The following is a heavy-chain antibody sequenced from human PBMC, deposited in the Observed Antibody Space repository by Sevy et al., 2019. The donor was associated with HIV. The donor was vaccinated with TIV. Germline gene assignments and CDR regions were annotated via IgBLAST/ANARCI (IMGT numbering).Heavy chain of an antibody. CDR2: IRFDGNNK. CDR1: GFTFSRYG. J-gene: IGHJ4*02. CDR3: AKGPDYYASSGTPLDY. Sequence: GGSLRLSCAASGFTFSRYGMHWVRQAPGKGLEWVASIRFDGNNKHYVDSVMGRFTISRDNSRNTLYLQMSSLRAADTAVYYCAKGPDYYASSGTPLDYWGQGTLVTVSS. D-gene: IGHD3-22*01. V-gene: IGHV3-30*02.